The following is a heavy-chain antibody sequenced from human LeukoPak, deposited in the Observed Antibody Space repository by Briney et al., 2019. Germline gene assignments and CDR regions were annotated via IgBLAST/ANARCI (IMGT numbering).Heavy chain of an antibody. CDR1: GGSISSSSYS. Sequence: SETLSLTCTVSGGSISSSSYSWGWIRQPPGKGLEWIGSIYYSGSTYYNPSLKSRVTISVDTSKNQFSLKLSSVTAADTAVYYCARQSSTMIVVVITSNDDAFDIWGQGTMVTVSS. J-gene: IGHJ3*02. D-gene: IGHD3-22*01. V-gene: IGHV4-39*01. CDR2: IYYSGST. CDR3: ARQSSTMIVVVITSNDDAFDI.